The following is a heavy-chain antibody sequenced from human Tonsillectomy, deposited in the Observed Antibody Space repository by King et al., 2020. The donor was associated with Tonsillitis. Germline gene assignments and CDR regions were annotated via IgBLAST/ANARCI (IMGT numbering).Heavy chain of an antibody. CDR2: IYYSGST. V-gene: IGHV4-31*03. Sequence: QLQESGPGLVKPSQTLSLTCKVSGGPISNGGYYWSWIRQHPGKGLEWIGYIYYSGSTYYNPSLKSRVTISVDTSKNHFSLKLGSVTAADTAVYYCARGLFSSTSAYAFDLWGQGTLLAVPS. CDR3: ARGLFSSTSAYAFDL. J-gene: IGHJ3*01. D-gene: IGHD2-2*01. CDR1: GGPISNGGYY.